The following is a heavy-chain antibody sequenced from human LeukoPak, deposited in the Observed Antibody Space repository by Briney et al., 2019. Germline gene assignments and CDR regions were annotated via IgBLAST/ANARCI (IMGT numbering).Heavy chain of an antibody. CDR1: GGSFSGYY. Sequence: SEILSLTCAVYGGSFSGYYWSWIRQPPGKGLEWIGEINHSGSTNYNPSLKSRVTISVDTSKNQFSLKLSSVTAADTAVYYCARGGPYDYGGNSVDYWGQGTLVTVSS. CDR3: ARGGPYDYGGNSVDY. CDR2: INHSGST. D-gene: IGHD4-23*01. J-gene: IGHJ4*02. V-gene: IGHV4-34*01.